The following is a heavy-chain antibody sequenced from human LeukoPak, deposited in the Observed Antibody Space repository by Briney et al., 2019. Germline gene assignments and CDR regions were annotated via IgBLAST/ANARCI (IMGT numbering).Heavy chain of an antibody. CDR3: ARHRKYSTDY. Sequence: GESLKISCKGSGYSFTSYWISWVRQMPGKGLEWMGRIDPSDSYTNYSPSFQGHVTISADKSISTAYLQWSSLKASDTAMYCCARHRKYSTDYWGQGTLVTVSS. V-gene: IGHV5-10-1*01. J-gene: IGHJ4*02. CDR1: GYSFTSYW. CDR2: IDPSDSYT. D-gene: IGHD6-6*01.